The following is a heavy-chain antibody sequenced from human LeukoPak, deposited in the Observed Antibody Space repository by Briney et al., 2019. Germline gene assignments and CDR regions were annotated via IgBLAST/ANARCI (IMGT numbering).Heavy chain of an antibody. V-gene: IGHV3-7*01. J-gene: IGHJ4*02. Sequence: GGPLRLSCAATGFTFSNYWMSWFRQAPGKGLEWVANIKYDGRETQYVDSVKVRFTISRDNAKNSLFLQMNSLRAEDTAVYYCARYLNSGPEDFWGQGNLVTVSS. D-gene: IGHD1-26*01. CDR3: ARYLNSGPEDF. CDR1: GFTFSNYW. CDR2: IKYDGRET.